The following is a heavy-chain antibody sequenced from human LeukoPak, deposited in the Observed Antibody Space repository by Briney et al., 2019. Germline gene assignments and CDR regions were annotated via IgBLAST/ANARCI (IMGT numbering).Heavy chain of an antibody. CDR3: ARGNSGSYSQDWFDP. CDR2: ISSSSSYI. Sequence: GGSLRLSCAASGFTFSSYTMKWVRQAPGKGLEWVSSISSSSSYIYYADSVKGRFTISRDNAKNSLFLQMNSLRDDDMALYYCARGNSGSYSQDWFDPWGQGTLVTVSS. V-gene: IGHV3-21*04. J-gene: IGHJ5*02. CDR1: GFTFSSYT. D-gene: IGHD1-26*01.